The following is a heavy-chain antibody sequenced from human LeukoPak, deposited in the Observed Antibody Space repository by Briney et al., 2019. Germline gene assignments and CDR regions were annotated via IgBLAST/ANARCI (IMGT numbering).Heavy chain of an antibody. CDR1: GSIFTTYW. D-gene: IGHD3-10*01. CDR2: IHPDDSDT. CDR3: ARRYYQRSGTSNYFDY. Sequence: GASLQISCQGSGSIFTTYWIGWGRQLPGKGVEWMGIIHPDDSDTRYSPSFQCQVTISVDKSISTAYLQWNSLRASDTAMYYCARRYYQRSGTSNYFDYWGQGTLVTFSS. J-gene: IGHJ4*02. V-gene: IGHV5-51*01.